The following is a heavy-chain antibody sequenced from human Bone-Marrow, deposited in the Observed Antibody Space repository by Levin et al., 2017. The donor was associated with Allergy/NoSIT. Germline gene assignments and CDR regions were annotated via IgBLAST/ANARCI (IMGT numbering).Heavy chain of an antibody. CDR1: GFTFSGSA. Sequence: GGSLRLSCAASGFTFSGSAMHWVRQASGKGLEWVGRIRSKANSYATAYAASVKGRFTISRDDSKNTAYLQMNSLKTEDTAVYYCTRHNRAGGSGSILDWFDPWGQGTLVTVSS. CDR2: IRSKANSYAT. J-gene: IGHJ5*02. D-gene: IGHD6-19*01. V-gene: IGHV3-73*01. CDR3: TRHNRAGGSGSILDWFDP.